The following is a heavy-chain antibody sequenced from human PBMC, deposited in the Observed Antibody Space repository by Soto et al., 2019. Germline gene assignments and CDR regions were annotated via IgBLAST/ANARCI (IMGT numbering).Heavy chain of an antibody. Sequence: PGGSLRLSCAASGFTFSSYSMNWVRQAPGKGLEWVSSISSSSSYIYYAGSVKGRFTISRDNAKNSLYLQMNSLRAEDTAVYYCTRGPDSDYWGQGTLVTVSS. V-gene: IGHV3-21*01. D-gene: IGHD2-21*01. CDR2: ISSSSSYI. J-gene: IGHJ4*02. CDR3: TRGPDSDY. CDR1: GFTFSSYS.